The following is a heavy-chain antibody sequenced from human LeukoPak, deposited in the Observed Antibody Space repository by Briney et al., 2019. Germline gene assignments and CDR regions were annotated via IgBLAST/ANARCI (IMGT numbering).Heavy chain of an antibody. J-gene: IGHJ3*02. CDR2: ISGSGGST. V-gene: IGHV3-23*01. D-gene: IGHD3-16*02. CDR1: GFTFSSYA. CDR3: ATSGYDYVWGSYRYTVGAFDI. Sequence: GGSLRLSCAASGFTFSSYAMSWVRQAPGKGLEWVSAISGSGGSTYYADSVKGRLTISRDNSKNTLYLQMNSLRAEDTAVYYCATSGYDYVWGSYRYTVGAFDIWGQGTMVTVSS.